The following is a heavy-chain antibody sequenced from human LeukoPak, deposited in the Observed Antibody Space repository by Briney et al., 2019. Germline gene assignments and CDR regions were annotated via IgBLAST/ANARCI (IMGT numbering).Heavy chain of an antibody. D-gene: IGHD6-13*01. V-gene: IGHV3-66*01. J-gene: IGHJ4*02. CDR3: ARDLEAANTYYFDY. CDR1: GFTVSSSY. CDR2: ISSAGTT. Sequence: GSLRLSCAASGFTVSSSYMSWVRQAPGKGLEWVSIISSAGTTYYADSVKGRFTISRNNSKNTVYLQVNSLRDEDTAVYYCARDLEAANTYYFDYWGQGTMVTVSS.